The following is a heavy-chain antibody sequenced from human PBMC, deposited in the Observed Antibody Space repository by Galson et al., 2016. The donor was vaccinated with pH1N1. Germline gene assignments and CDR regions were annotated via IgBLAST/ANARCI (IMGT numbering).Heavy chain of an antibody. J-gene: IGHJ4*02. CDR1: RFPFSSYW. CDR2: IKQDGSDQ. D-gene: IGHD3-10*01. Sequence: SLRLSCAASRFPFSSYWMSWVRQAPGKGLEWVANIKQDGSDQYYADSVKGRFTISRDNLKNTLYLQMNSLRAEDTAVYHCAKDRLVLLWFGESTVDFWGQGTLVTVSS. V-gene: IGHV3-7*01. CDR3: AKDRLVLLWFGESTVDF.